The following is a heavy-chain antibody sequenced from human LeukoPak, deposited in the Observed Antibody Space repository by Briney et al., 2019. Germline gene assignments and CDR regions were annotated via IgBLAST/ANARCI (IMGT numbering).Heavy chain of an antibody. CDR2: IYHSGTT. D-gene: IGHD3-10*01. CDR1: GYSITSSSW. Sequence: TTSDTLSLTCAVSGYSITSSSWWGWIRQPPGKGLEWIGYIYHSGTTYYNPSLQGRVTMSVDTSKNQFSLKLSSVTAVDTAVYYCARKENVYYYFDYWGQGTLVTVSS. V-gene: IGHV4-28*01. CDR3: ARKENVYYYFDY. J-gene: IGHJ4*02.